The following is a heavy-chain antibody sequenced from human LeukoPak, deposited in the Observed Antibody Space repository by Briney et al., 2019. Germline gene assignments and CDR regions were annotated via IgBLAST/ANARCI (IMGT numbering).Heavy chain of an antibody. CDR1: GYTFTSYD. CDR2: MNPNSGNT. V-gene: IGHV1-8*03. D-gene: IGHD4-17*01. CDR3: ARANYGDSGWFDP. J-gene: IGHJ5*02. Sequence: GASVKVSCKASGYTFTSYDINWVRPATGQGLEWMGWMNPNSGNTGYAQKFQGRVTITRNTSISTAYMELSSLRSEDTAVYYCARANYGDSGWFDPWGQGTLVTVSS.